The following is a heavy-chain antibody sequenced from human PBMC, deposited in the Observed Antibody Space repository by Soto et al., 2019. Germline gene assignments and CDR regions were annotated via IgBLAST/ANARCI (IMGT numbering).Heavy chain of an antibody. CDR3: AKYDFTSQYYYYYGVDV. Sequence: GGSLRVSCAASGLTFSSYVMSWVRQTPGKGLEWVSGISGSGGSPYYAESVKGRFTISRDNSKNTLYLQMASLRAEDTAVYYCAKYDFTSQYYYYYGVDVWGQGTMVTVSS. V-gene: IGHV3-23*01. CDR1: GLTFSSYV. D-gene: IGHD3-16*01. CDR2: ISGSGGSP. J-gene: IGHJ6*02.